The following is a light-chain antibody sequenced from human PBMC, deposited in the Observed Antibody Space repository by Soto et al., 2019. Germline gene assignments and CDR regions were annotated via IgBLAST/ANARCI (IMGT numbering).Light chain of an antibody. CDR2: VAS. CDR1: QSISNY. V-gene: IGKV1-39*01. Sequence: DIQMTQSPFSLSASVGDRVTITCRASQSISNYLNWYQQRPGKAPKLLICVASSLQSGAPSRFSGSGSGTDFTLTISSLQPEDFATYYCQQSYDTPLSFGGGTKVEIK. CDR3: QQSYDTPLS. J-gene: IGKJ4*01.